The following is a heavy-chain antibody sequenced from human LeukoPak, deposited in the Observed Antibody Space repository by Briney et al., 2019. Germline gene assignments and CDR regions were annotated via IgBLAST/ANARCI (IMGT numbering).Heavy chain of an antibody. CDR3: AKESGSDDAFDI. Sequence: GGSLRLSCAASGFTFSSYWMSWVRQAPGEGLEWVAFIRYDGGAKYYADSVKGRFTISRDSSKNTLYLQMNSLRAEDTAVYYCAKESGSDDAFDIWGQGTMVTVSS. V-gene: IGHV3-30*02. D-gene: IGHD1-1*01. CDR1: GFTFSSYW. J-gene: IGHJ3*02. CDR2: IRYDGGAK.